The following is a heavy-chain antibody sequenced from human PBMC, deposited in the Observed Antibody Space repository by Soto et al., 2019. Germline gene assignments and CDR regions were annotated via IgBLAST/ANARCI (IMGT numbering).Heavy chain of an antibody. D-gene: IGHD3-9*01. CDR2: IYSGGST. CDR3: ARWYDILTGGRYFDY. V-gene: IGHV3-66*01. Sequence: EVQLVESGGGLVQPGGSLRLSCAASGFTVSSNYMSWVRQAPGKGLEWVSVIYSGGSTYYADSVKGRFTISRDNSKNTLYLQMNSLRAEDTAVYYCARWYDILTGGRYFDYWGQGTLVTVSS. J-gene: IGHJ4*02. CDR1: GFTVSSNY.